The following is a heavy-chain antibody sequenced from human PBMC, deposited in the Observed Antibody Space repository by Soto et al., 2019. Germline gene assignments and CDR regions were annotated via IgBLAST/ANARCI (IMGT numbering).Heavy chain of an antibody. V-gene: IGHV3-33*01. Sequence: GGSLRLSCAASGFTFSSYGMHWVRQAPGKGLEWVAVIWYDGSNKYYADSVKGRFTISRDNSKNTLYLQMNSLRAEDTAVYYCARIKGSSWHMGYYYYYGMDVWGQGTTVTVSS. J-gene: IGHJ6*02. CDR2: IWYDGSNK. CDR3: ARIKGSSWHMGYYYYYGMDV. D-gene: IGHD6-13*01. CDR1: GFTFSSYG.